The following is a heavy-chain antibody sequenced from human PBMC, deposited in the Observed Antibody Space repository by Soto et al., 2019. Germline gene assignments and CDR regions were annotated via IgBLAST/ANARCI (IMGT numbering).Heavy chain of an antibody. CDR3: ASKLNGYRLFDY. Sequence: SETLSLTCAVSGGSINSGGYSWSWIRQPPGKGLEWIGYIYHSGSTYYNPSLKSRVTISVDRSKNQFSLKVSSVTAADTAFYYCASKLNGYRLFDYWGQGTLFTVSS. V-gene: IGHV4-30-2*01. D-gene: IGHD3-16*02. CDR2: IYHSGST. CDR1: GGSINSGGYS. J-gene: IGHJ4*02.